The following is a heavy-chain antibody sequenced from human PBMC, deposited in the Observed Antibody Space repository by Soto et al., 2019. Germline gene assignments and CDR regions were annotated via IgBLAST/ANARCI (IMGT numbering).Heavy chain of an antibody. J-gene: IGHJ5*02. D-gene: IGHD3-9*01. Sequence: SQTLSLTCAISGDSVSSKTAAWNWIRQSPSRGLEWLGRTYFRSKWYNDYAISVKSRITINPDTSKNQFSLLLNSVTPEDTAVYYCVRVSFDQFVHWFDPRAQGSLVTVSS. CDR3: VRVSFDQFVHWFDP. V-gene: IGHV6-1*01. CDR1: GDSVSSKTAA. CDR2: TYFRSKWYN.